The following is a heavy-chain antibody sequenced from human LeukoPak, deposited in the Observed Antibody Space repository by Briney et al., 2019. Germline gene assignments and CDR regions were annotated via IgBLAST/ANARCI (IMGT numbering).Heavy chain of an antibody. CDR3: ARDSSSKPPPFGMDV. Sequence: PGRSLRLSCAASRFTFSNYGMHWVRQAPGKGLEWVAVIWYDGSNKNYADSVKGRFTISRDNSKDTLYLQMNSLGAEDTALYYCARDSSSKPPPFGMDVWGQGTTVTVSS. J-gene: IGHJ6*02. V-gene: IGHV3-33*01. D-gene: IGHD2/OR15-2a*01. CDR2: IWYDGSNK. CDR1: RFTFSNYG.